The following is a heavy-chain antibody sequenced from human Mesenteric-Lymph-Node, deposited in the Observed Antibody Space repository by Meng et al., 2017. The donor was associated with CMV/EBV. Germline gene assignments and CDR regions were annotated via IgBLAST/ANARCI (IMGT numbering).Heavy chain of an antibody. CDR2: INHSGST. Sequence: QGQLHRWGAGRLKPSETLSVTCAVYGGSFSGYYWNWIRQSPEKGLEWIGEINHSGSTTYNPSFTSRIIISVDTSTNQISLNMSSVTAADTAVYYCARGSSYDILTGYFDYWGQGALVTVSS. CDR1: GGSFSGYY. J-gene: IGHJ4*02. D-gene: IGHD3-9*01. V-gene: IGHV4-34*01. CDR3: ARGSSYDILTGYFDY.